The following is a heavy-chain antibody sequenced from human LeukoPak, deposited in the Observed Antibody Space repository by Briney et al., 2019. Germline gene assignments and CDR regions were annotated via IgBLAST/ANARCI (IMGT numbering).Heavy chain of an antibody. CDR1: GGSFSGYY. Sequence: SETLSLTCAVSGGSFSGYYWSWIRQPPGKGLEWSGEINHSGSTNYNPSLKSRVTISVDTSKNQFSLKLSSVTAADTAVYYCARETMIVARPMDVWGQGTKVTVSS. CDR3: ARETMIVARPMDV. CDR2: INHSGST. V-gene: IGHV4-34*01. J-gene: IGHJ6*02. D-gene: IGHD3-22*01.